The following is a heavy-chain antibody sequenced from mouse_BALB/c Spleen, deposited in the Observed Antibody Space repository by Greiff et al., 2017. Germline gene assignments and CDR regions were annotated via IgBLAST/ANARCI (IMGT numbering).Heavy chain of an antibody. Sequence: VQLQQSGAELVKPGASVKLSCTASGFNIKDTYMHWVKQRPEQGLEWIGRIDPANGNTKYDPKFQGKATITADTSSNTAYLQLSSLPSEDTAVYYCASDDYGSTPFAYWGQGTLVTVSA. V-gene: IGHV14-3*02. CDR1: GFNIKDTY. CDR2: IDPANGNT. CDR3: ASDDYGSTPFAY. J-gene: IGHJ3*01. D-gene: IGHD1-1*01.